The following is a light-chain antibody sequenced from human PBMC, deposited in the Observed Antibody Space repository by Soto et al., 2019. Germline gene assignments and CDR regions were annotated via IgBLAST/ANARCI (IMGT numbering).Light chain of an antibody. CDR1: QSVNSN. J-gene: IGKJ5*01. V-gene: IGKV3D-15*01. CDR2: GIS. Sequence: EIVMTQSPATLSVSPGERATLSCRASQSVNSNYLAWYQQKPGQATRILIYGISKRATDIPDRLSGSWSGTEFTLTISSLQPEDFATDYCQQQGQWPITFGQGTRLEIK. CDR3: QQQGQWPIT.